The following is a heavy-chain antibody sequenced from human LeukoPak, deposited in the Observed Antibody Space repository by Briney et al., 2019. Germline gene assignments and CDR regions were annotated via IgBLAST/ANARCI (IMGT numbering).Heavy chain of an antibody. CDR2: IIPILGIG. Sequence: ASVKVSCKASGGTFSSYTMRWVRHSPGQGREWMGRIIPILGIGNYAQKFQGRVTITADKSTSTAYMELSSLRSEDTAVYYCARGLSTIDYWGQGTLVTVSS. CDR1: GGTFSSYT. V-gene: IGHV1-69*02. CDR3: ARGLSTIDY. D-gene: IGHD1-1*01. J-gene: IGHJ4*02.